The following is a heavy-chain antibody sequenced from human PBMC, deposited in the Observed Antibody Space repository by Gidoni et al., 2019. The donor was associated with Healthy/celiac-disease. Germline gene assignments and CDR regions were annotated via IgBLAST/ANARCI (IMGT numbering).Heavy chain of an antibody. CDR1: GFTFSSYD. CDR2: IGTAGDT. CDR3: AREVVPAGMDV. V-gene: IGHV3-13*01. J-gene: IGHJ6*02. Sequence: EVQLVESGGGLVQPGGSLRLSCAASGFTFSSYDMHWVRQATGKGLEWVSAIGTAGDTYYPDSVKGRFTISRENAKNSLYLQMNSLRAGDTAVYYCAREVVPAGMDVWGQGTTVTASS. D-gene: IGHD2-2*01.